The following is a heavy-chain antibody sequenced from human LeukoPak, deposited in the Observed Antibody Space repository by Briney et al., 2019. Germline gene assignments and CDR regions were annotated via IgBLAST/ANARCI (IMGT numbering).Heavy chain of an antibody. CDR2: IKSDGSTT. CDR3: ARVGAVAGTLDV. CDR1: GFTFSSYW. Sequence: GGSLRLSCAASGFTFSSYWMHWVRQAPGKGLVWVSRIKSDGSTTSYADSVMGRFTISRDNAKNTLYLQMNGLRAEDTAVYYCARVGAVAGTLDVWGKGTTVTVSS. J-gene: IGHJ6*04. V-gene: IGHV3-74*01. D-gene: IGHD6-19*01.